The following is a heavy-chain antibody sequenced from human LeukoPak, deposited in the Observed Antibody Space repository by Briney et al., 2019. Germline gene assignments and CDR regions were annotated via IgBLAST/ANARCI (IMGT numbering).Heavy chain of an antibody. J-gene: IGHJ4*02. V-gene: IGHV3-30*02. CDR3: ARDRGSGSFPPDY. CDR2: IRYDGSNK. D-gene: IGHD3-10*01. Sequence: PGGSLRHSCAASGFTFSSYGMHWVRQAPGKGLGGVAFIRYDGSNKYYAGSVKGRFTISRDNSKNTLYLQMNSLRAEDTAVYYCARDRGSGSFPPDYWGQGTLVTVSS. CDR1: GFTFSSYG.